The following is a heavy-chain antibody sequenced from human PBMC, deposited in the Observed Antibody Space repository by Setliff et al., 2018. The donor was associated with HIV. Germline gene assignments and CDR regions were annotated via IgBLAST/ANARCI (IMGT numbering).Heavy chain of an antibody. CDR2: IDPGDSYT. Sequence: PGESLKISCQTSGYTFINYWITWVRQMPGKGLEWMGRIDPGDSYTDYSPSFRGHVSISADSSISTAYLQWSSLKASDTAMYYCARITSPYNNTWFPALFWGQGTLVTVSS. D-gene: IGHD3-16*01. J-gene: IGHJ4*02. CDR3: ARITSPYNNTWFPALF. V-gene: IGHV5-10-1*01. CDR1: GYTFINYW.